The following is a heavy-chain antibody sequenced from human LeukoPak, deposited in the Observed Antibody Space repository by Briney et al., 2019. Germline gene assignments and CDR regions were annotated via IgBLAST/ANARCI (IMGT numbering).Heavy chain of an antibody. D-gene: IGHD3-10*01. V-gene: IGHV3-21*01. CDR2: ISSSSSYI. Sequence: GGSLRLSCAAPGFTFSSYSMNWVRQAPGKGLEWVSSISSSSSYIYYADSVKGRFTISRDNAKNSLYLQMNSLRDEDTAVYYCASDGSPYYYGSGSYSVTFDYWGQGTLVTVSS. J-gene: IGHJ4*02. CDR1: GFTFSSYS. CDR3: ASDGSPYYYGSGSYSVTFDY.